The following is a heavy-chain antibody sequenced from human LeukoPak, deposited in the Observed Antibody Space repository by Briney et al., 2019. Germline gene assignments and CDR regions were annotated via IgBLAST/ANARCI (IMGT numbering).Heavy chain of an antibody. CDR3: ARGPYSSSWYFDY. V-gene: IGHV1-69*13. J-gene: IGHJ4*02. Sequence: SVKVSCKASGGTFSSYAISWVRQAPGQGLEWMGGITPIFGTANYAQKFQGRVTITADESTSTAYMELSSLRSEDTAVYYCARGPYSSSWYFDYWGQGTLVTVSS. CDR1: GGTFSSYA. CDR2: ITPIFGTA. D-gene: IGHD6-13*01.